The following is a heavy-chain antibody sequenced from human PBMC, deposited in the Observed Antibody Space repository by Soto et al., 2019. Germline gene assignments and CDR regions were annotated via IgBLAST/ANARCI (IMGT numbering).Heavy chain of an antibody. V-gene: IGHV4-39*01. J-gene: IGHJ4*02. Sequence: PSETLSLTCTVSGGSISSSSYYWGWIRQPPGKGLEWIGSIYYSGSTYYNPSLKIRVTISVDTSKNQFSLKLSSVTAADTAVYCCARHVRVRWYLDYWGQGTLVTVSS. D-gene: IGHD4-17*01. CDR3: ARHVRVRWYLDY. CDR1: GGSISSSSYY. CDR2: IYYSGST.